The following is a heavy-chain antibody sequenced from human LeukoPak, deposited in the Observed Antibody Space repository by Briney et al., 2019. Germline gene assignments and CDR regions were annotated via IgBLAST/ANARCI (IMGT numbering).Heavy chain of an antibody. D-gene: IGHD2/OR15-2a*01. V-gene: IGHV3-23*01. CDR3: AKERSFGTWLGDY. CDR1: GFTFSSYA. CDR2: ISGSGGGT. Sequence: GGSLRLSCAASGFTFSSYAMTWVRQAPGKGLEWVYAISGSGGGTYYADSVKGRFTISRDNSKNTLDLQMNSLRAEDTAVYYCAKERSFGTWLGDYWGQGTLVTVSS. J-gene: IGHJ4*02.